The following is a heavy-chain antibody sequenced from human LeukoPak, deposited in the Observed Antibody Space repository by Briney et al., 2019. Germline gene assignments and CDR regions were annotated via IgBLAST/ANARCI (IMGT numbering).Heavy chain of an antibody. CDR2: IYYSGST. CDR1: GGSISSYY. Sequence: SETLSLTCTVSGGSISSYYWSWIRQPPGKGLEWIGYIYYSGSTNYNPSLKSRVTISVDTSKNQFSLKLSSVTAADTAVYYCARHSPFYYDSSGYRAFGIWGQGTMVTVSS. D-gene: IGHD3-22*01. CDR3: ARHSPFYYDSSGYRAFGI. J-gene: IGHJ3*02. V-gene: IGHV4-59*08.